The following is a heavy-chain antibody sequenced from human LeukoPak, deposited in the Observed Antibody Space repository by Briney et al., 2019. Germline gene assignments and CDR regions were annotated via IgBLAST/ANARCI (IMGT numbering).Heavy chain of an antibody. CDR3: ARDSGYSSSDY. Sequence: SVKVSCXASGGTFSSYAISWVRQAPGQGLEWMGRIIPIFGTANYAQKFQGRVTITTDESTSTAYMELSSLRSEDTAVYYCARDSGYSSSDYWGQGTLVTVSS. CDR1: GGTFSSYA. V-gene: IGHV1-69*05. CDR2: IIPIFGTA. J-gene: IGHJ4*02. D-gene: IGHD6-13*01.